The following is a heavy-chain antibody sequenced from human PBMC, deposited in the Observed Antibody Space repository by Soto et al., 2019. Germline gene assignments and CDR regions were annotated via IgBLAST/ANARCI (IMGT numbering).Heavy chain of an antibody. Sequence: HPGGSLRLSCAASGFTFSSYAMSWVRQAPGKGLEWVSAISGSGGSTYYADSVKGRFTISRDNSKNTLYLQMNSLRAEDTAVYYCAKADWSGYYRPPAGYYYYGMDVWGQGTTVTVSS. J-gene: IGHJ6*02. CDR1: GFTFSSYA. CDR3: AKADWSGYYRPPAGYYYYGMDV. CDR2: ISGSGGST. V-gene: IGHV3-23*01. D-gene: IGHD3-3*01.